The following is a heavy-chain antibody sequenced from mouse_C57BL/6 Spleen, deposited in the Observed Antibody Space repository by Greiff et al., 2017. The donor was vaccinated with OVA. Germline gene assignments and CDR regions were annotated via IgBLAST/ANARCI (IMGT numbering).Heavy chain of an antibody. J-gene: IGHJ3*01. D-gene: IGHD2-2*01. CDR3: ASIYYGYDEAY. CDR2: INPSTGGT. CDR1: GYSFTGYY. V-gene: IGHV1-42*01. Sequence: VQLQPSGPELVKPGASVKISCKASGYSFTGYYMNWVKQSPEKSLEWIREINPSTGGTTYNQKFKAKATLTVDKSSSTAYMQLKSLTSEDSAVYYCASIYYGYDEAYWGQGTLVTVSA.